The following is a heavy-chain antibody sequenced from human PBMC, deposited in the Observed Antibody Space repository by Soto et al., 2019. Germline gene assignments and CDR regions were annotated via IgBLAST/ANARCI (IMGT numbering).Heavy chain of an antibody. J-gene: IGHJ6*02. CDR2: IIPIFGTT. CDR3: ARGVGSGWYTPLYYYGMDV. Sequence: SVKVSCKASGGTFSSYAISWVRQAPGQGLEWMGGIIPIFGTTNYAQKFQGRVTITADESTSTAYMELSSLRSEDTAVYYCARGVGSGWYTPLYYYGMDVWGQGTTVTVSS. CDR1: GGTFSSYA. D-gene: IGHD6-19*01. V-gene: IGHV1-69*13.